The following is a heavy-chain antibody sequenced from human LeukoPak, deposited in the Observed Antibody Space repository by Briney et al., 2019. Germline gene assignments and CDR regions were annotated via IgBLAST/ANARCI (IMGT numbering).Heavy chain of an antibody. J-gene: IGHJ4*02. CDR1: GFTFSSYG. D-gene: IGHD2-15*01. CDR2: ISYDGSNK. Sequence: PGGSLRLSCAASGFTFSSYGMHWVRQAPGKGLEWVAVISYDGSNKYYADSVKGRFTISRDNSKNTLYLQMNSLRAEDTAVYYCGKPSFGGSYYFFDHWGEGTLVSVSS. V-gene: IGHV3-30*18. CDR3: GKPSFGGSYYFFDH.